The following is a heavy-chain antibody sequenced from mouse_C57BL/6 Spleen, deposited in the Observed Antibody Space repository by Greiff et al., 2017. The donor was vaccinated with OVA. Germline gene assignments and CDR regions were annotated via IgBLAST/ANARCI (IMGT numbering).Heavy chain of an antibody. Sequence: VQLQQSGPELVKPGASVKISCKASGYAISSSWMNWVKQRPGKGLEWIGRIYPGDGDTNYNGKFKGKATLTADKSSSTAYRQLSSLTSEDSAVYVCAREDYGSIYWYFDVWGTGTTVTVSS. CDR2: IYPGDGDT. D-gene: IGHD1-1*01. CDR3: AREDYGSIYWYFDV. V-gene: IGHV1-82*01. J-gene: IGHJ1*03. CDR1: GYAISSSW.